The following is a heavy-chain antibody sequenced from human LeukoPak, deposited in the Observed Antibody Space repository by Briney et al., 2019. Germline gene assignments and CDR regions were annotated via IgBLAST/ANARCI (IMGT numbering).Heavy chain of an antibody. CDR3: ARDPHTYYYDSSGYFGRNY. Sequence: AGGSLRLSCAASGFTFSSYAMSWVRQAPGKGLEWVSAISGSGGSTYYADSVKGRFTISRDNSKNTLYLQMNSLRAEDTAVYYCARDPHTYYYDSSGYFGRNYWGQGTLVTVSS. CDR1: GFTFSSYA. V-gene: IGHV3-23*01. J-gene: IGHJ4*02. CDR2: ISGSGGST. D-gene: IGHD3-22*01.